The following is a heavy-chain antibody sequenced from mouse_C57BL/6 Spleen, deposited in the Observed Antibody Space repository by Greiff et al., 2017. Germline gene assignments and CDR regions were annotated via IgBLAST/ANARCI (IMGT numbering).Heavy chain of an antibody. Sequence: EVQRVESGGGLVKPGGSLKLSCAASGFTFSDYGMHWVRQAPEKGLEWVAYISSGSSTIYYADTVKGRFTISRDNAKNTLFLQMTSLRSEDTAMYYCARGVIYYGTIFDYWGQGTTLTVSS. V-gene: IGHV5-17*01. J-gene: IGHJ2*01. CDR2: ISSGSSTI. CDR1: GFTFSDYG. CDR3: ARGVIYYGTIFDY. D-gene: IGHD2-1*01.